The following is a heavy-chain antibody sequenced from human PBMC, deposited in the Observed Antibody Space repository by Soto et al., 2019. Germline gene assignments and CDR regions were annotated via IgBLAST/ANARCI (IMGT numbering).Heavy chain of an antibody. J-gene: IGHJ3*01. Sequence: QVQLQESGPGLVKPSGTLSLTCAVSGASISSTQWWTWVRQPPGKGLEWIAETHHSGKTNYNPSLTSRVTISLDNSKNQFSLKLTSVTAADTAVYYCARDADYVSGNSKFWTFDVWGQGTMVTVSS. D-gene: IGHD3-16*01. CDR1: GASISSTQW. V-gene: IGHV4-4*02. CDR2: THHSGKT. CDR3: ARDADYVSGNSKFWTFDV.